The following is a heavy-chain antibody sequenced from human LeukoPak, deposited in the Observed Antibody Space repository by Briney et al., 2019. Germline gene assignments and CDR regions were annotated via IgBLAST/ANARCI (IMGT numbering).Heavy chain of an antibody. Sequence: AGSLRLSCAASGFTFSSYWMSWVRQAPGKGLEWVANIKQDGSEKYNVDSVRGRSTISRDNAKNSLYLQMTGVRAEERAVYYCSYYCGSGSEYMDVWGKGTTVTVSS. CDR1: GFTFSSYW. J-gene: IGHJ6*03. CDR2: IKQDGSEK. CDR3: SYYCGSGSEYMDV. V-gene: IGHV3-7*01. D-gene: IGHD3-10*01.